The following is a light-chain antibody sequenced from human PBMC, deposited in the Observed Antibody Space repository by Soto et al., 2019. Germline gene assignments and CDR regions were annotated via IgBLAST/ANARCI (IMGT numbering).Light chain of an antibody. CDR1: QSVRDW. Sequence: DIQMTQSPSTLSASVGDRVSITCRASQSVRDWLAWYQQKPGEAPKLLIYKASSLESGVPSRFSGSGSGTEFTLTISSLQPDDFATYYCQQYSSYSLFTFGPGTKVDIK. CDR2: KAS. J-gene: IGKJ3*01. V-gene: IGKV1-5*03. CDR3: QQYSSYSLFT.